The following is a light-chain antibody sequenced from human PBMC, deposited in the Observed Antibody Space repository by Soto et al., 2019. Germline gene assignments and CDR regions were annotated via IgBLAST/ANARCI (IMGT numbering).Light chain of an antibody. CDR1: QSLLHRNGYNY. CDR2: LGS. J-gene: IGKJ4*01. V-gene: IGKV2-28*01. Sequence: DIVMTQSQLSLPVTPGEPASISCRSSQSLLHRNGYNYLDWYLQKPGQSLQLLIYLGSNRASGVPDMFSGSGSGTDFTLTISRVEAEDVGVYYCMQALQSPTFGGGTKVYIK. CDR3: MQALQSPT.